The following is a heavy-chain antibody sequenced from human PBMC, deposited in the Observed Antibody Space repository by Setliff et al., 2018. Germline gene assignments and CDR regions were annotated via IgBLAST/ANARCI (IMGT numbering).Heavy chain of an antibody. CDR3: ARTGTYRYFDY. D-gene: IGHD1-1*01. CDR2: IHYRGTT. J-gene: IGHJ4*02. CDR1: GASISSGTYY. Sequence: TLSLTCTVSGASISSGTYYWAWIRQPPGKGLERIGRIHYRGTTYSNASLASRLTISVDTAKNQFSLKLTSVTAADTAVYYCARTGTYRYFDYWGQGTRVTVSS. V-gene: IGHV4-39*01.